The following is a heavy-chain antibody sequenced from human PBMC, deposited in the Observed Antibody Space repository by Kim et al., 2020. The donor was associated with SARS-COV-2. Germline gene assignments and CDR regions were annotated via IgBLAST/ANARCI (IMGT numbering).Heavy chain of an antibody. Sequence: GGSLRLSCAASGFTFSSYAMSWVRQAPGKGLEWVSGISGSGGSTYFSDSVKGRFTVSRDNFKNTLYLQMDSLRAEDTAVYYCAQRGSSGWYHDYWGQGTLVTVSS. J-gene: IGHJ4*02. V-gene: IGHV3-23*01. CDR1: GFTFSSYA. CDR3: AQRGSSGWYHDY. CDR2: ISGSGGST. D-gene: IGHD6-13*01.